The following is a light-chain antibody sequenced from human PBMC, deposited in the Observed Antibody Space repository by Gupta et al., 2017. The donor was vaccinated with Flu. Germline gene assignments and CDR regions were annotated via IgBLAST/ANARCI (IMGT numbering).Light chain of an antibody. CDR1: TGDFVGINY. CDR2: KVK. J-gene: IGLJ3*02. Sequence: TGDFVGINYSSGYHPNPNKTPNLFIYKVKRLPSWAPERFSGAKSGTTAALTLSGLQPEDEAVYYCNSDAGNNDLWVFGGGTKL. V-gene: IGLV2-8*01. CDR3: NSDAGNNDLWV.